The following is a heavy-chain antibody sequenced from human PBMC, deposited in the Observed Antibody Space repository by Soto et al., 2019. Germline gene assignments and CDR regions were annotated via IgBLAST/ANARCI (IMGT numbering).Heavy chain of an antibody. CDR2: INSDGSST. Sequence: GGSLRLSCAASGFTFSSYWMHWVRQAPGKGLVWVSRINSDGSSTSYADSVEGRFTISRDNAKNTLYLQMNSLRAEDTAVYYCARGGGYSYGYGADYWGQGTLVTVSS. V-gene: IGHV3-74*01. CDR1: GFTFSSYW. D-gene: IGHD5-18*01. CDR3: ARGGGYSYGYGADY. J-gene: IGHJ4*02.